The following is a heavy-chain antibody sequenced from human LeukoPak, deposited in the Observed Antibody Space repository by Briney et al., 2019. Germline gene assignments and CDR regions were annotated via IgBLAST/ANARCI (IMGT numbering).Heavy chain of an antibody. CDR2: IYYSGST. CDR3: ARETRNGGFDY. V-gene: IGHV4-30-4*08. Sequence: SQTLSLTCTVSGSSISSGDYYWSWIRQPPGKGLEWIGYIYYSGSTYYNPSLKSRVTISVDTSKNQFSLKLSSVTAADTAVYFCARETRNGGFDYWGQGTLVTVSS. J-gene: IGHJ4*02. D-gene: IGHD3-10*01. CDR1: GSSISSGDYY.